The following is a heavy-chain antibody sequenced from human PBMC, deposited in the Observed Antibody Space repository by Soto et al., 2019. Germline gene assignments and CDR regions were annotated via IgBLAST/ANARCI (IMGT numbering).Heavy chain of an antibody. V-gene: IGHV3-33*01. Sequence: LRLSCAASGFTFSSSGMHWVRQAPGKGLEWVAVIWYDASNKYYADSVKGRFTISRDDSKDTLWLQMNSLRAEDSAVYYCVRSMSGSLSNGMDVWGQGTTVTVSS. CDR2: IWYDASNK. D-gene: IGHD2-15*01. CDR3: VRSMSGSLSNGMDV. CDR1: GFTFSSSG. J-gene: IGHJ6*02.